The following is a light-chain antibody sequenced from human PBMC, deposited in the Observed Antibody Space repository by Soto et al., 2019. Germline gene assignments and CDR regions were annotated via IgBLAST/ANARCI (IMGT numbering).Light chain of an antibody. CDR3: HQYGTSPYT. CDR1: QSVVGRY. J-gene: IGKJ2*01. Sequence: EIVLTQYPATLSLSPGERATLSCGASQSVVGRYIAWNQQKPGQAPRLLIYDASSRATGIPDRFSGSGSGTDVSLTITRLEPEDFAVYYCHQYGTSPYTFGQGTKLDIK. CDR2: DAS. V-gene: IGKV3D-20*01.